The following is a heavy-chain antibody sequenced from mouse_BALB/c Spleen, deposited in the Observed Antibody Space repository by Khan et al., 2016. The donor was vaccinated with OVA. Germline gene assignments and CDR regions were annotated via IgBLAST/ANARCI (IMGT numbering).Heavy chain of an antibody. CDR1: GYTFTSYW. V-gene: IGHV1S41*01. CDR2: ISPGSGTP. J-gene: IGHJ4*01. Sequence: DLVKPGASVKLSCKASGYTFTSYWINWIKQRPGQGLEWIGRISPGSGTPYYNEMFKGKATLTVDISSNTAYIQLRSLSSEASAVYFCSREKYYGSSHYAMDYWGQGTSVTVSS. D-gene: IGHD1-1*01. CDR3: SREKYYGSSHYAMDY.